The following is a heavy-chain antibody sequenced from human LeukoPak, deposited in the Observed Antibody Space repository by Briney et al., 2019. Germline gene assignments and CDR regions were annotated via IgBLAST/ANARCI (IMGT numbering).Heavy chain of an antibody. D-gene: IGHD6-13*01. CDR3: TRVFVGDEYSSSGY. V-gene: IGHV3-74*01. CDR1: GFTFSRYY. Sequence: GGSLRLSCAASGFTFSRYYMHWVRQAPGRGLVWVSRINSDGSSTTYADSVKGRFTISRDNAKNTLYLQMNSLKVEDTAVYYCTRVFVGDEYSSSGYWGQGTLVTVSS. CDR2: INSDGSST. J-gene: IGHJ4*02.